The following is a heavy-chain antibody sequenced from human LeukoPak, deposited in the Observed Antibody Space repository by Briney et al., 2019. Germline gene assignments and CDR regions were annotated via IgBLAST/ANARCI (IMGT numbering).Heavy chain of an antibody. V-gene: IGHV3-7*01. D-gene: IGHD2-15*01. CDR2: IKQDGSEK. J-gene: IGHJ5*02. CDR3: ASTCSGGSCLFDP. CDR1: GFTFSSYW. Sequence: PGGSLRLSCAASGFTFSSYWMSWVRQAPGKGLEWVASIKQDGSEKYYVDSVKGRFTISRDNAKNSLYLQMNSLRAEDTAVYYCASTCSGGSCLFDPWGQGTLVTVSS.